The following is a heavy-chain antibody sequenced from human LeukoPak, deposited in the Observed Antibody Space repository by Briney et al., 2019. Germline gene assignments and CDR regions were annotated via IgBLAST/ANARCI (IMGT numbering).Heavy chain of an antibody. CDR1: GYSFSDYY. J-gene: IGHJ3*01. CDR3: ARGGPLEWAPDAFDL. Sequence: ASVKVSCKASGYSFSDYYMHWVRQAPGQGLEWMGRIKPNGGGTDYAQKFQDRVTMTRDTSIRTAYMVLIRLKSDDTAVFYCARGGPLEWAPDAFDLWGQGTMVTVSS. CDR2: IKPNGGGT. V-gene: IGHV1-2*06. D-gene: IGHD1-1*01.